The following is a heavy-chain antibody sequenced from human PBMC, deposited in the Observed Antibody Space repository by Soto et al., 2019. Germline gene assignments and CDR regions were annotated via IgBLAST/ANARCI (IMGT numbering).Heavy chain of an antibody. CDR1: GYIFTSND. CDR3: ARESRTWVDGVIGPGDY. V-gene: IGHV1-18*01. Sequence: QVQFVQSGAEVKEPGDSVKVSCRASGYIFTSNDIPWVRQAPGQGLEWMGWIRVRNGDTHYAPKFRGRVTVTRDTSTSTAYMELRSLRSDATAVYYCARESRTWVDGVIGPGDYWGQGTLVTVSS. J-gene: IGHJ4*02. CDR2: IRVRNGDT. D-gene: IGHD3-10*01.